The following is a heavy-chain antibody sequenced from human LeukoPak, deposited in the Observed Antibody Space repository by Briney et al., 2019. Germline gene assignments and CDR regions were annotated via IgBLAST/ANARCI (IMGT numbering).Heavy chain of an antibody. CDR3: ARLMVDTAMVTTGYMDV. V-gene: IGHV3-20*04. Sequence: RPGGSLRLSCAASGFTFDDYGMSWVRQAPGKGLEWVSGINWNGGSTGYADSVKGRFTISRDNAKNSLYLQMKSLRAEDTALYYCARLMVDTAMVTTGYMDVWGKGTTVTVSS. D-gene: IGHD5-18*01. CDR1: GFTFDDYG. J-gene: IGHJ6*03. CDR2: INWNGGST.